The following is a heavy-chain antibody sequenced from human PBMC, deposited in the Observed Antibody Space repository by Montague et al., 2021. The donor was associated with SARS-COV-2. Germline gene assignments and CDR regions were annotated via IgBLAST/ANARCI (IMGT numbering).Heavy chain of an antibody. V-gene: IGHV4-59*02. CDR3: TRVHDRGWSGY. Sequence: SETLSLTCTVSGGSVSSSYWSWIRQPPGKGLEWVGYIHYSGTIKYNPSLNSRVTILLGTSKNQFSLKLSSLTAADTAVYYCTRVHDRGWSGYGGQGSLVTVSS. D-gene: IGHD6-19*01. CDR2: IHYSGTI. CDR1: GGSVSSSY. J-gene: IGHJ4*02.